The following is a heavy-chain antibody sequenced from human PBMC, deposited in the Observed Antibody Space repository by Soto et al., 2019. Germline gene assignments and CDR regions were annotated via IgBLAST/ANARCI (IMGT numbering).Heavy chain of an antibody. D-gene: IGHD2-2*01. Sequence: SVKVSCKPSGGTFTNYAFSWVRQAPGQVLEWTGGIVPIFGTPDYAQNFQGRVTITADESTRTASMELSSLRSDDTAVYYCARERSVGYCITTTCPKPFYYYAMDVWGQGTTVTVSS. V-gene: IGHV1-69*13. CDR1: GGTFTNYA. CDR3: ARERSVGYCITTTCPKPFYYYAMDV. CDR2: IVPIFGTP. J-gene: IGHJ6*02.